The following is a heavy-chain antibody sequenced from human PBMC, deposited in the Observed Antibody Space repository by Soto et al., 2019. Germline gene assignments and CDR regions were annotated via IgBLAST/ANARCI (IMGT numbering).Heavy chain of an antibody. CDR1: GGSISSYY. Sequence: KTSETLSLTCTVSGGSISSYYWSWIRQPPGKGLEWIGYIYYSGSTNYNPSLKSRVTISVDTSKNQFSLKLSSVTAADTAVYYCARLVFGCSGGSCYPYYYYMDVWGKGTTVTVSS. CDR2: IYYSGST. CDR3: ARLVFGCSGGSCYPYYYYMDV. J-gene: IGHJ6*03. D-gene: IGHD2-15*01. V-gene: IGHV4-59*08.